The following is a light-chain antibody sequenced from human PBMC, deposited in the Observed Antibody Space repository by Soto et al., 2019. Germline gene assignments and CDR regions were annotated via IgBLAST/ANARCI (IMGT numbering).Light chain of an antibody. J-gene: IGKJ5*01. V-gene: IGKV3-11*01. CDR2: DXX. CDR1: QSVSRD. Sequence: EIAMTQSPATLSVSPGERATLTCRTSQSVSRDLAWXXXKXGXXXXLXXXDXXXRATSIPDRFSGSGSGTEFTLTISSLEPEDFAVYYRQQLSTWPPITFGQVTRLEI. CDR3: QQLSTWPPIT.